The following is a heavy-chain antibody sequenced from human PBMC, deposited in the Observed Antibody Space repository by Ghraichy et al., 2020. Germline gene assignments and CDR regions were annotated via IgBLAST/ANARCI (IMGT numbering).Heavy chain of an antibody. D-gene: IGHD1-26*01. CDR3: ARDHGGQGGTDYEGLYFDI. CDR2: ISTSGST. V-gene: IGHV4-61*09. J-gene: IGHJ2*01. Sequence: SQTLSLTCDVSGDPITTGTHHWTWIRQPAGKGLEWIGYISTSGSTNYNPSLKSRVTISMDTSENQFSLKLRSLTAADTAVYYCARDHGGQGGTDYEGLYFDIWGRGPLVTVSS. CDR1: GDPITTGTHH.